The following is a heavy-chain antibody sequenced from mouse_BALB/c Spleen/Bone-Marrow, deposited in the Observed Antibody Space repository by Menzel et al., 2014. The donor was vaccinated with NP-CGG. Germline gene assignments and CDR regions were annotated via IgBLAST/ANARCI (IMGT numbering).Heavy chain of an antibody. CDR2: ISSGGYYS. D-gene: IGHD2-4*01. J-gene: IGHJ3*01. CDR3: ATGDYGAWFAC. CDR1: GFTFSNYD. Sequence: EVQVVESGGDLVKPGGSLKLSCAASGFTFSNYDMSWGRQTPEKRLEWVATISSGGYYSYYPDSVEGRFTISRDNAKNTLYLQMSSLRSEDTAMYYCATGDYGAWFACWGQGTLVTVSA. V-gene: IGHV5-9-3*01.